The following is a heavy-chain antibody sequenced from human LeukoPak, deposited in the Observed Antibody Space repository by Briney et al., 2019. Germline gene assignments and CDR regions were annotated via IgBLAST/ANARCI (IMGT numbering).Heavy chain of an antibody. CDR2: MNPNSGGT. CDR1: GYTFTSYD. CDR3: ARSLGGPGTVTTPYYYYGMDV. D-gene: IGHD4-17*01. V-gene: IGHV1-2*04. Sequence: ASVKVSCKASGYTFTSYDINWVRQATGQGLEWMGWMNPNSGGTNYAQKFQGWVTMTRDTSISTAYMELSRLRSDDTAVYYCARSLGGPGTVTTPYYYYGMDVWGQGTTVTVSS. J-gene: IGHJ6*02.